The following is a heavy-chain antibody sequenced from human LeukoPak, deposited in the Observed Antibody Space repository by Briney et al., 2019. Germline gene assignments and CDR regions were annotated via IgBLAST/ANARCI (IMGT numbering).Heavy chain of an antibody. D-gene: IGHD3-22*01. J-gene: IGHJ4*02. V-gene: IGHV3-74*01. CDR1: GFTFSSYW. CDR2: INSDGSST. CDR3: ASLYYYDSSGYLPFDY. Sequence: GGSLRLSCAASGFTFSSYWMHWVRQAPGKGLVWVSRINSDGSSTSYADSVKGRFTISRDNAKNTLYLQMNSLRAEDTAVYYCASLYYYDSSGYLPFDYWGQGTLVTVSS.